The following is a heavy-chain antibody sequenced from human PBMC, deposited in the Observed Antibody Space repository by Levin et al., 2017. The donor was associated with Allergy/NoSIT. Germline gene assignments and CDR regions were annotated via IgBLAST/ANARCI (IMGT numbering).Heavy chain of an antibody. Sequence: GESLKISCKASGYIFSDYYIHWVRQAPGQGLEWMGWINPNSGATDYAQKFQGRVTMTRDTSITTIYMELGSLRSDDTAVYFCGRVLNWDLNWGQPLDYWGQGTLVTVSS. CDR3: GRVLNWDLNWGQPLDY. D-gene: IGHD7-27*01. J-gene: IGHJ4*02. CDR2: INPNSGAT. V-gene: IGHV1-2*02. CDR1: GYIFSDYY.